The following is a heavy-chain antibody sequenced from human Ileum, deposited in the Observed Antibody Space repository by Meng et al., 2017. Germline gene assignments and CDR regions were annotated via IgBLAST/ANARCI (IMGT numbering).Heavy chain of an antibody. CDR3: ARDRFSSGSSNWFDP. V-gene: IGHV4-31*03. CDR2: IYYSGTI. CDR1: GVSISRGFYH. D-gene: IGHD3-10*01. Sequence: QVQLQESGPGLVKPSQTLSLPCTVSGVSISRGFYHWNWIRQHPGKGLEWIGSIYYSGTIYYNPSLKSRVTISLDTSKNQFSLNLSSVTAADTAVYYCARDRFSSGSSNWFDPWGQGTLVTVSS. J-gene: IGHJ5*02.